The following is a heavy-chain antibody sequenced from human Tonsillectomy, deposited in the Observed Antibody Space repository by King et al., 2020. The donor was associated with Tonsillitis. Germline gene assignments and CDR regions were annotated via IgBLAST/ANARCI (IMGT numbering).Heavy chain of an antibody. Sequence: VQLVESGGGLVQPGGSLRLSCAASGFTFSSYWMHWVRQAPGKGLVWVSRINSDGSSTSYADSVKGRFTISRDNAKNTLYLQMNSLRAEDTAGYYWARGPYNWNDKGWFDPWGQGTLVTVSS. CDR2: INSDGSST. J-gene: IGHJ5*02. CDR3: ARGPYNWNDKGWFDP. D-gene: IGHD1-20*01. CDR1: GFTFSSYW. V-gene: IGHV3-74*01.